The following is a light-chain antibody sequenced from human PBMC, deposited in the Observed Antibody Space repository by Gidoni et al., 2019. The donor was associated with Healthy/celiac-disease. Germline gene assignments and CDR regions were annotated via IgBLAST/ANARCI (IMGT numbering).Light chain of an antibody. Sequence: DIQMTQSPSTLSASVGDRVTITCRASQSSSSWLAWYQQKPGKAPKLLIYKASSLESGVPSRFSGSGSGTEFTLTISSLQPDDFATYYRQQYNSYWTFGQGTKVEIK. CDR2: KAS. CDR3: QQYNSYWT. CDR1: QSSSSW. J-gene: IGKJ1*01. V-gene: IGKV1-5*03.